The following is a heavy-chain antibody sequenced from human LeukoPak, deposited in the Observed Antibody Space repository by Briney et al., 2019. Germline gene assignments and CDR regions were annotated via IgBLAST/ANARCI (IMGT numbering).Heavy chain of an antibody. CDR2: INHSGST. V-gene: IGHV4-34*01. J-gene: IGHJ6*03. D-gene: IGHD3-10*01. CDR1: GGSFSGYY. CDR3: ARVLWFGELRAAGNYGGSWYMDV. Sequence: SETLSLTCAVYGGSFSGYYWSWIRQPPGKGLEWIGEINHSGSTNYNPSLKSRVTISVDTSKNQFSLKLSSVTAADTAVYYCARVLWFGELRAAGNYGGSWYMDVWGKGTTVTISS.